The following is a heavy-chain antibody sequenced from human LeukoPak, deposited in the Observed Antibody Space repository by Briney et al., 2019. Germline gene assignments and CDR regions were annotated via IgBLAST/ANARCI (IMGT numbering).Heavy chain of an antibody. J-gene: IGHJ4*02. Sequence: PSETLSLTCAAYVGSFSGYYWSWIRQPPGKGLEWIGEINHSGSTNYNPSLKSRVTISVDTSKNQFSLKLSSVTAADTAVYYCARAPTYYYGSGSYYPSTGYFDYWGQGTLVTVSS. V-gene: IGHV4-34*01. CDR2: INHSGST. CDR1: VGSFSGYY. CDR3: ARAPTYYYGSGSYYPSTGYFDY. D-gene: IGHD3-10*01.